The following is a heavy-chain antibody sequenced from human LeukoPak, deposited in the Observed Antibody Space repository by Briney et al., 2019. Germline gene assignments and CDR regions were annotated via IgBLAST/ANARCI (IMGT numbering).Heavy chain of an antibody. Sequence: GESLKISCKGSGYSFTSYWIGWVRQMPGKGLEWMGIIYPGDSDTRYSPSFQGQVTISADKSISTAYLQWSSLKASDTAMYYCARGCSGGSRYSGAYNWFDPWGQGTLVTVSP. CDR1: GYSFTSYW. J-gene: IGHJ5*02. CDR2: IYPGDSDT. V-gene: IGHV5-51*01. D-gene: IGHD2-15*01. CDR3: ARGCSGGSRYSGAYNWFDP.